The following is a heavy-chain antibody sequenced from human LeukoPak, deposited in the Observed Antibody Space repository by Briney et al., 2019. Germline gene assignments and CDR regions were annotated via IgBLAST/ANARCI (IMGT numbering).Heavy chain of an antibody. Sequence: SETLSLTCTVSGGSISSSSYYWGWIRQPPGKGLEWIGSIYYSGSTYYNPSLKSRVTISVDTSKNQFSLKLSSVTAADTAVYYCACWIYYYDSSGYYCGFDYWGQGTLVTVSS. J-gene: IGHJ4*02. D-gene: IGHD3-22*01. CDR2: IYYSGST. V-gene: IGHV4-39*07. CDR3: ACWIYYYDSSGYYCGFDY. CDR1: GGSISSSSYY.